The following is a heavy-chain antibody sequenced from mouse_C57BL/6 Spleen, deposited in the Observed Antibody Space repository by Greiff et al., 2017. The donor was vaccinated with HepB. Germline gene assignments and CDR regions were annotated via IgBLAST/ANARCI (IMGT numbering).Heavy chain of an antibody. V-gene: IGHV3-6*01. D-gene: IGHD2-4*01. CDR1: GYSITSGYS. J-gene: IGHJ1*03. Sequence: ESGPGLVKPSQSLSLTCSVTGYSITSGYSWNWIRQFPGNKLEWMGYISYDGSNNYNPSLKNRISITRDTSKNQFFLKLNSVTTEDTATYYCARGYDYDVNWYFDVWGTGTTVTVSS. CDR2: ISYDGSN. CDR3: ARGYDYDVNWYFDV.